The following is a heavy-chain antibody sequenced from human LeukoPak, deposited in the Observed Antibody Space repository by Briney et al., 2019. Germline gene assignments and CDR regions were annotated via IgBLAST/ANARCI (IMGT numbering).Heavy chain of an antibody. V-gene: IGHV3-23*01. CDR1: GFTFSSYA. CDR2: ISGSGGST. CDR3: AKDLSGSYIH. J-gene: IGHJ4*02. D-gene: IGHD1-26*01. Sequence: GGSLRLSCAASGFTFSSYAMSWDRQAPGKGLEWASAISGSGGSTYYADSVKGRFTISRDNSKNTLYLQMNSPRAEDTAVYYCAKDLSGSYIHWGQGTLVTVSS.